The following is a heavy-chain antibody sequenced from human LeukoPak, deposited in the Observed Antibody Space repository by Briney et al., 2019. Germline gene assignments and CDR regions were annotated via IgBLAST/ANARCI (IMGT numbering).Heavy chain of an antibody. CDR2: IKQDGSEE. CDR1: GFTFCSYW. D-gene: IGHD2-15*01. CDR3: AREVTPYY. V-gene: IGHV3-7*01. Sequence: GGSLRLSCAASGFTFCSYWMTWVRQARGRGLEWVANIKQDGSEEYCVDSVQGRFTISRDNAKNSLFLQMNSRRAEDTAVYYCAREVTPYYWGQGTLVTVSS. J-gene: IGHJ4*02.